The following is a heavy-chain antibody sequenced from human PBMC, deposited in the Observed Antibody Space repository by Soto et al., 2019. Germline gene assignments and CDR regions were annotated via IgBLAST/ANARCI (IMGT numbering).Heavy chain of an antibody. CDR2: IYSGGST. J-gene: IGHJ4*02. D-gene: IGHD3-22*01. CDR1: GFTVSSNY. Sequence: PGGSLRLSCAASGFTVSSNYMSWVRQAPGKGLEWVSVIYSGGSTYYADSVKGRFTISRDNSKNTLYLQMNSLRAEDTAVYYCARVKPDLPYDSSSYHFDYWGQGTLVTVSS. CDR3: ARVKPDLPYDSSSYHFDY. V-gene: IGHV3-53*01.